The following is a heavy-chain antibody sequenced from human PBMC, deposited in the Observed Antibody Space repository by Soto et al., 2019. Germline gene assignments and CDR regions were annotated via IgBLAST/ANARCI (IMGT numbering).Heavy chain of an antibody. Sequence: EVQLLESWGGLVQPGGSLRLSCAASGFTFSSYAMSWVRQAPGKGLEWVSAISGSGGSTYYADSVKGRFTISRDNSKNTLYLQMNSLRAEDTAVYYCAKVLGYCSGGSCYPRFDYWGQGTLVTVSS. V-gene: IGHV3-23*01. CDR2: ISGSGGST. D-gene: IGHD2-15*01. CDR3: AKVLGYCSGGSCYPRFDY. CDR1: GFTFSSYA. J-gene: IGHJ4*02.